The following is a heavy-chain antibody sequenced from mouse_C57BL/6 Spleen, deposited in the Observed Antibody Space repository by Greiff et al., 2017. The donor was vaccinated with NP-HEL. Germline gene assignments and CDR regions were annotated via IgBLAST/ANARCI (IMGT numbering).Heavy chain of an antibody. CDR1: GFTFSDYG. Sequence: EVMLVESGGGLVKPGGSLKLSCAASGFTFSDYGMHWVRQAPEKGLEWVAYISSGNSTIYYADTVKGRFTISRDNAKNTLFLQMTSLRSVDTAMYYCARIYYYGSSYVGNAMDYWGQGTAVTVSS. J-gene: IGHJ4*01. CDR2: ISSGNSTI. D-gene: IGHD1-1*01. V-gene: IGHV5-17*01. CDR3: ARIYYYGSSYVGNAMDY.